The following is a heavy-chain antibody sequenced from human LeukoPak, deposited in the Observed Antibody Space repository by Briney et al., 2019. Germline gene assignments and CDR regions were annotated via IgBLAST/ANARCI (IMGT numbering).Heavy chain of an antibody. CDR1: GYTFTGYY. Sequence: ASVKVSCKASGYTFTGYYMHWVRQAPGQGLEWMGWISAYNGNTNYAQKLRGRVTMTTDTSTSTAYMELRSLRSDDTAVYYCARAPSHSGYYWSYWGQGTLVTVSS. J-gene: IGHJ4*02. CDR2: ISAYNGNT. V-gene: IGHV1-18*04. D-gene: IGHD3-3*01. CDR3: ARAPSHSGYYWSY.